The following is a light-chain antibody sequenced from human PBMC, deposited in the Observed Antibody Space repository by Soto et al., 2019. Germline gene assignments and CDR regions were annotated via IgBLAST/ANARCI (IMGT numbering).Light chain of an antibody. CDR1: QSVSSNY. CDR2: GVS. Sequence: ETVLTQSPGTLSLSPGERATLSCRASQSVSSNYLVWYQQKPGQAPRLLISGVSTRATGIPDRFSGNGSGTDFTLTISRLEPEDVAVYYCQQYAPSPAITFGQGTRVEMK. V-gene: IGKV3-20*01. J-gene: IGKJ5*01. CDR3: QQYAPSPAIT.